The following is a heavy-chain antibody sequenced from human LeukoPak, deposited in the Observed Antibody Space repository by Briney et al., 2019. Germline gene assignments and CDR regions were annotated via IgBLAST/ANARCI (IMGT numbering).Heavy chain of an antibody. CDR1: GFSFSSYW. CDR3: AKDGLMRFFDY. V-gene: IGHV3-74*01. D-gene: IGHD2-8*01. Sequence: GGSLRLSCAVSGFSFSSYWMHWVRQAPGKGLVWVSRINSDGSTTTYADSVKGRFTVSRDNSKNTLYLQMNSLRAYDTAVYHCAKDGLMRFFDYWGQGTLVTVSS. CDR2: INSDGSTT. J-gene: IGHJ4*02.